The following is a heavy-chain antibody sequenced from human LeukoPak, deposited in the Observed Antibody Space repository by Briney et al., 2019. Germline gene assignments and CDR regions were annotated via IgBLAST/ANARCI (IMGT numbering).Heavy chain of an antibody. J-gene: IGHJ4*02. CDR2: ISYDGSNK. D-gene: IGHD3-22*01. CDR1: GFTFSSYA. Sequence: GRSLRLSCAASGFTFSSYAMHWVRQAPGKGLEWVAVISYDGSNKYYADSVKGRFTISRDNSKNTLYLQMNSLRAEDTAVYYCAKDAPVLVVTLNPFDYWGQGTLVTVSS. V-gene: IGHV3-30-3*01. CDR3: AKDAPVLVVTLNPFDY.